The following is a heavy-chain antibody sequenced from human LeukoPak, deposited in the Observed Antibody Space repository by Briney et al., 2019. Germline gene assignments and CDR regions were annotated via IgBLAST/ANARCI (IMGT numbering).Heavy chain of an antibody. CDR3: ARDKKRNSYGHNYYDMDV. V-gene: IGHV3-66*02. CDR1: GFPVKSTY. D-gene: IGHD5-18*01. Sequence: PGGSLRLSCVASGFPVKSTYMNWVRQAPGKGLEWVSVIHSGGSTYYADSVKGRFTISRDTSKNMLYLQMNSLRPEDTALYYCARDKKRNSYGHNYYDMDVWGQGTTVTVSS. CDR2: IHSGGST. J-gene: IGHJ6*02.